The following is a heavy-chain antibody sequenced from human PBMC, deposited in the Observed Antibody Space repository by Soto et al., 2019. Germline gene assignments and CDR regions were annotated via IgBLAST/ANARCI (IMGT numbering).Heavy chain of an antibody. J-gene: IGHJ5*02. CDR1: GGSISSSNW. D-gene: IGHD4-17*01. CDR3: ARVWTTVTNWFDP. CDR2: IYHSGST. V-gene: IGHV4-4*02. Sequence: SETLSLTCAVSGGSISSSNWWSWVRQPPGKGLEWIGEIYHSGSTNYNPSLKSRVTISVDKSKNQFSLKLSSVTAADTVVYYCARVWTTVTNWFDPWGQGTLVTSP.